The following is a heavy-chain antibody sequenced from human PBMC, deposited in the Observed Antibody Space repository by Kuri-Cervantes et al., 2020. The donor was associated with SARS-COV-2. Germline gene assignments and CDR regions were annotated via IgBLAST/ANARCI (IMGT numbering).Heavy chain of an antibody. CDR2: ISAYNGNT. Sequence: ASVKVSCKASGYTFTSYGITWVRQAPGQGREWMGWISAYNGNTNYAQKLKGRVTMTTDTSTSTAYMELRSLRSDDTAVYYCVRVRKITGTTPDYWGQGTLVTVSS. CDR1: GYTFTSYG. CDR3: VRVRKITGTTPDY. D-gene: IGHD1-7*01. J-gene: IGHJ4*02. V-gene: IGHV1-18*04.